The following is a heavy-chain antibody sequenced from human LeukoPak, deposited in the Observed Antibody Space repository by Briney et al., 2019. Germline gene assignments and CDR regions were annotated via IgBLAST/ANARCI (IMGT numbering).Heavy chain of an antibody. V-gene: IGHV1-46*01. Sequence: ASVKVSCKPSGYTFTYYYMHWVRQAPGQGLEWLGIINPSGGSTNYAQKFQGRVTVTRDMSTSTVYMELSSLRSEDTAVYYCARGGVVAATKGAFDVWGQGTMVTVSS. CDR1: GYTFTYYY. D-gene: IGHD2-15*01. J-gene: IGHJ3*01. CDR2: INPSGGST. CDR3: ARGGVVAATKGAFDV.